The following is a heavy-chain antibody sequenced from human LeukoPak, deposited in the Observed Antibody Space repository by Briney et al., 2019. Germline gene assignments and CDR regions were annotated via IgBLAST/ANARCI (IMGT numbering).Heavy chain of an antibody. Sequence: GGSLRLSCAASGFTFSNAWMSWVRQAPGKGLEWVGRIKSKTDGGTTDYAAPVKGRFTISRDDSKNTLYLQMNSLKTEDTAVYYCTTDDRGSTWGSGYYYFDYWGQGTLVTVSS. D-gene: IGHD3-22*01. V-gene: IGHV3-15*01. CDR2: IKSKTDGGTT. CDR1: GFTFSNAW. J-gene: IGHJ4*02. CDR3: TTDDRGSTWGSGYYYFDY.